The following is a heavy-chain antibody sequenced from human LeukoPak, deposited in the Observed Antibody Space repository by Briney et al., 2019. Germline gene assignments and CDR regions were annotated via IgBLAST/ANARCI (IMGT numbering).Heavy chain of an antibody. V-gene: IGHV3-9*01. CDR1: GFTFDDYA. CDR2: ISWNSGSI. Sequence: GRSLRLSCAASGFTFDDYAMHWVRQAPGKGLEWVSGISWNSGSIGYADSVKGRFTISRDNAKNSLYLQMNSLRAEDTASYYCAKDDAFDYWGQGTLVTVSS. CDR3: AKDDAFDY. J-gene: IGHJ4*02.